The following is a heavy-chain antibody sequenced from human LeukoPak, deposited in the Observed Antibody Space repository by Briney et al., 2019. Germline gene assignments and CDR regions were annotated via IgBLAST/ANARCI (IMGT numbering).Heavy chain of an antibody. CDR2: INPSGGST. J-gene: IGHJ6*02. D-gene: IGHD2-21*02. V-gene: IGHV1-46*01. CDR3: ARDLPLAYCGGDCYSDYFYGMDV. CDR1: GYTFTSYY. Sequence: GASVKVSCKASGYTFTSYYMHWVRQAPGQGLEWMGIINPSGGSTSYAQKFQGRVTMTRDTSTSTVYMELSSLRSEDTAVYYCARDLPLAYCGGDCYSDYFYGMDVWGQGTTVTVSS.